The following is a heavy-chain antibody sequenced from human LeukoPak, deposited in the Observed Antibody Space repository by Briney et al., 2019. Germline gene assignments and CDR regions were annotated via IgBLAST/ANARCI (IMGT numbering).Heavy chain of an antibody. V-gene: IGHV1-2*02. CDR3: ARGPVPAIAVDYFDF. D-gene: IGHD2-2*01. CDR2: INPNTGAT. CDR1: GYNFTDSY. Sequence: ASVKVSCKASGYNFTDSYIQWVRQAPGQGLQWMGWINPNTGATRYAPRFQGRVTVTTNTSITTAYMELTGLTSDDTALYYCARGPVPAIAVDYFDFWGPGTLVTVSS. J-gene: IGHJ4*02.